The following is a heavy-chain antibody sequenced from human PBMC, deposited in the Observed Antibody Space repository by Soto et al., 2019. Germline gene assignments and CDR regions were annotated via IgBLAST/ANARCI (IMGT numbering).Heavy chain of an antibody. CDR2: ISWDGGST. CDR3: AKNPSLDYDSSPYYYYGMDV. CDR1: GFTFDDYT. J-gene: IGHJ6*02. Sequence: PGGSLRLSCAASGFTFDDYTMHWVRQAPGKGLEWVSLISWDGGSTYYADSVKGRFTISRDNSKNSLYLQMNSLRTEDTALYYCAKNPSLDYDSSPYYYYGMDVWGQGTTVTVSS. D-gene: IGHD3-22*01. V-gene: IGHV3-43*01.